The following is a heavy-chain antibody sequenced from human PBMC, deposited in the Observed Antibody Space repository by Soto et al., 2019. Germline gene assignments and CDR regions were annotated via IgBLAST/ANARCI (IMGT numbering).Heavy chain of an antibody. D-gene: IGHD3-10*01. J-gene: IGHJ6*02. CDR2: IYYSGST. Sequence: QVQLQESGPGLVKPSQTLSLTCTVSGGSISSGGYYWSWIRQHPGKGLEWIGYIYYSGSTYYNPSRKSRVTXSXDXXKNQFSLKLSSVTAADTAVYYCARALRGGSYGMDVGGQGTTVTVSS. V-gene: IGHV4-31*03. CDR1: GGSISSGGYY. CDR3: ARALRGGSYGMDV.